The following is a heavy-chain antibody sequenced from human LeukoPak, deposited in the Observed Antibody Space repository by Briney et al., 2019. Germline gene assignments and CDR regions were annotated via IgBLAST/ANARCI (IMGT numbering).Heavy chain of an antibody. D-gene: IGHD6-6*01. CDR2: ISWNSGSI. Sequence: GGSLRLSCAASGFTFDDYAMPWVRHAPGKGLEWVSGISWNSGSIGYADSVKGRFTISRDNAKNSLYLQMNSLRAEDTALYYCAKDRSPTMYSSSSGYFDYWGQGTLVTVSS. V-gene: IGHV3-9*01. CDR3: AKDRSPTMYSSSSGYFDY. CDR1: GFTFDDYA. J-gene: IGHJ4*02.